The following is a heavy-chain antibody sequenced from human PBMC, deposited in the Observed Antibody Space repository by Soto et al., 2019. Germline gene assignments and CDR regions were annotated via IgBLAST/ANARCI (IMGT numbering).Heavy chain of an antibody. CDR2: IYYIGIT. V-gene: IGHV4-59*01. J-gene: IGHJ4*01. CDR3: ARVVPPGTPTPANTYF. D-gene: IGHD2-2*01. Sequence: QPPGKGLEWIGYIYYIGITNYNPSLKSRVTISVDTSKNQFSLKLSSVTAADTAVYYCARVVPPGTPTPANTYF.